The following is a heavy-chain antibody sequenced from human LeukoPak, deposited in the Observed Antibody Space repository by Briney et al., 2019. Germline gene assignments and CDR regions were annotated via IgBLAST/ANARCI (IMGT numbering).Heavy chain of an antibody. CDR1: GDSIRNYY. D-gene: IGHD1-26*01. CDR2: IYYSGTT. J-gene: IGHJ4*02. CDR3: ARSLQWAPYYFDY. Sequence: SETLSLTCTVSGDSIRNYYWSWIRQPPEKGLEWIGYIYYSGTTKYNPSLKSRLTISVDTSKNQFSLQLSSVTAADTAVYYCARSLQWAPYYFDYWGQGTLVTVSS. V-gene: IGHV4-59*08.